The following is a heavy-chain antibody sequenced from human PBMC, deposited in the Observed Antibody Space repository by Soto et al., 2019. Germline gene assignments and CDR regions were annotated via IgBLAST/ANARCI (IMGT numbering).Heavy chain of an antibody. D-gene: IGHD3-22*01. V-gene: IGHV1-2*02. J-gene: IGHJ4*02. Sequence: ASVKVSCKTSGYIFTDHLIHWVRQSPGQGLQWGGWVHPDSGGTNVAQAFQDRVTMTADTSITTAYMDLARLRPDDTAIFYCARGAQGFFPVSGIYFYFDHWGQGTPVTVSS. CDR1: GYIFTDHL. CDR2: VHPDSGGT. CDR3: ARGAQGFFPVSGIYFYFDH.